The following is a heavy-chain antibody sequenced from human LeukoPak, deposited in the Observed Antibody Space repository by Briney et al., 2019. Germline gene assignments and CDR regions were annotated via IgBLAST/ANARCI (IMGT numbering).Heavy chain of an antibody. J-gene: IGHJ5*02. CDR3: ARIGMENFYDL. CDR1: GFTFSGFS. D-gene: IGHD2/OR15-2a*01. CDR2: ITGNGDKT. V-gene: IGHV3-64*02. Sequence: VGSLRLSCAASGFTFSGFSMHWIRQAPGRGLEYVSAITGNGDKTFYTDSVRGRFTIFRHNSKNTLFLQMGRLRGEDTALYFCARIGMENFYDLWGQGTLVTVSS.